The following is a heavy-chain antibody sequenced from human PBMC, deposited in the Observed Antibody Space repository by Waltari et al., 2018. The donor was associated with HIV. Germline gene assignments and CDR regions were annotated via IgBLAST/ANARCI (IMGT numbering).Heavy chain of an antibody. D-gene: IGHD3-16*01. CDR1: GHSLSGYY. J-gene: IGHJ5*02. CDR2: INHNASTT. Sequence: QVQLQQWGAELLKPSETLSLTCAVYGHSLSGYYWSWIRQPPGRGIQWRGEINHNASTTNYNPSLKSRLIISADTYKNQLSLHLSSVTNAETAIYDCARVLGYGNEHPLDHWGTGALVTVSS. V-gene: IGHV4-34*02. CDR3: ARVLGYGNEHPLDH.